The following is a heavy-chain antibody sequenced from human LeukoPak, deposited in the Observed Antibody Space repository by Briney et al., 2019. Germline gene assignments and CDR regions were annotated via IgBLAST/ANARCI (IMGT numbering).Heavy chain of an antibody. Sequence: SLRLSCTASGFTFGDYAMSWFRQAPGKGLEWVGFIRSKAYGGTTEYAASVKGRFTISRDDSKSIAYLQMNSLKTEDTAVYYCTRTRAVAGTPYYFDYWGQGTLVTVSS. CDR2: IRSKAYGGTT. CDR1: GFTFGDYA. CDR3: TRTRAVAGTPYYFDY. V-gene: IGHV3-49*03. D-gene: IGHD6-19*01. J-gene: IGHJ4*02.